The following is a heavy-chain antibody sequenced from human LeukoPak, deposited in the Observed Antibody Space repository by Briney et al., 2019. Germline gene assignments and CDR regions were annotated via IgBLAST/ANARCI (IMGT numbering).Heavy chain of an antibody. Sequence: GGSLRLSCAASGFTFTNYAMNWVRQAPGKGLEWVSTISGSGGNTYYADSVKGRFIISRDNSKNTLNLQMNSLRAEDTAIYYCANDRSGDYSFDPWGQGTVVTVSS. D-gene: IGHD4-17*01. CDR2: ISGSGGNT. CDR1: GFTFTNYA. CDR3: ANDRSGDYSFDP. V-gene: IGHV3-23*01. J-gene: IGHJ5*02.